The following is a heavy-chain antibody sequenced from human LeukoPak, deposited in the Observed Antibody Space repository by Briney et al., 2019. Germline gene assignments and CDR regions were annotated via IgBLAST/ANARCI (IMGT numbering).Heavy chain of an antibody. CDR2: ISGSGGRT. V-gene: IGHV3-23*01. CDR1: GFTCSSYA. CDR3: AKTLVRRVPEFDY. D-gene: IGHD2-21*01. Sequence: GGSLRISCASSGFTCSSYAMRGVRQAPGKGLEWVSAISGSGGRTYYADSVKGRFTISRDNSKNTLYLQMNSLRAEDTAVYYCAKTLVRRVPEFDYWGQGTLVTVSS. J-gene: IGHJ4*02.